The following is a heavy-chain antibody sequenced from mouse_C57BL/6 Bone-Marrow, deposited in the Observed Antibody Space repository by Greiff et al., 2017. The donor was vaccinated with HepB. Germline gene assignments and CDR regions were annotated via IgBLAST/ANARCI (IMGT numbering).Heavy chain of an antibody. V-gene: IGHV1-61*01. J-gene: IGHJ3*01. CDR3: AIGSNSKYLAWFAY. CDR1: GYTFTSYW. Sequence: QVQLQQPGAELVRPGSSVKLSCKASGYTFTSYWMDWVKQRPGQGLEWIGNIYPSDSETHYNQKFKDKATLTVNKSSSTAYMQLSSLTSEDSAVYYCAIGSNSKYLAWFAYWGQGTPVTVSA. D-gene: IGHD2-5*01. CDR2: IYPSDSET.